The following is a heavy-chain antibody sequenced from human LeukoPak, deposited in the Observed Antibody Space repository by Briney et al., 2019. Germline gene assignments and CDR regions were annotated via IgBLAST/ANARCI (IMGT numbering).Heavy chain of an antibody. Sequence: ASVKVSCKASGYTFTSYDINWVRQATGQGLEWMGWMNPNSGNTGYAQKFQGRVTMTRNTSISTAYMELSSLRSEDTAVYYCARGGYSGYDSDNWHFDLWGRGTLVTDSS. CDR2: MNPNSGNT. V-gene: IGHV1-8*01. CDR1: GYTFTSYD. D-gene: IGHD5-12*01. J-gene: IGHJ2*01. CDR3: ARGGYSGYDSDNWHFDL.